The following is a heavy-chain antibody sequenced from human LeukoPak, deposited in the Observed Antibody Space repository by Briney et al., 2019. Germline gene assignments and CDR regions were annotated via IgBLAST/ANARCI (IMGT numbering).Heavy chain of an antibody. J-gene: IGHJ6*02. CDR1: GGSFSGYY. Sequence: PSETLSLTCAVYGGSFSGYYWSWIRQPPGKGLEWIGEINHSGSTNYNPSLKSRVTISVDTSKNQFPLKLSSVTAADTAVYYCARAPLWFGENPYYYGMDVWGQGTTVTVPS. V-gene: IGHV4-34*01. CDR2: INHSGST. CDR3: ARAPLWFGENPYYYGMDV. D-gene: IGHD3-10*01.